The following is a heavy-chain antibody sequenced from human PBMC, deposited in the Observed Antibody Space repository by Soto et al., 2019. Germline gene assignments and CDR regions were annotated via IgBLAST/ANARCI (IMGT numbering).Heavy chain of an antibody. Sequence: SETLSLTCTVSGGSISSGGYYWSWIRQHPGKGLEWIGYIYYSGSTYYNPSLKSRVTISVDTSKNQFSLKLSSVTAADTAVYYCARGGGSYYATGNFDYWGQGTLVTVSS. V-gene: IGHV4-31*03. J-gene: IGHJ4*02. D-gene: IGHD1-26*01. CDR1: GGSISSGGYY. CDR3: ARGGGSYYATGNFDY. CDR2: IYYSGST.